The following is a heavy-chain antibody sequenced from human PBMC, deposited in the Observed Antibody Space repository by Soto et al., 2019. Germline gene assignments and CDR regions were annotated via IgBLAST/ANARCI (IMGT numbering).Heavy chain of an antibody. J-gene: IGHJ4*02. CDR2: ISSSSSYI. D-gene: IGHD6-6*01. Sequence: GGSLRLSCAASGFTFSSYSMNWVRQAPGKGLEWVSSISSSSSYIYYADSVKGRFTISRDNAKNSLYLQMNSLRAEDTAVYYCARDGYYSSSSGAIPFDYWGQGTLVTVSS. CDR1: GFTFSSYS. CDR3: ARDGYYSSSSGAIPFDY. V-gene: IGHV3-21*01.